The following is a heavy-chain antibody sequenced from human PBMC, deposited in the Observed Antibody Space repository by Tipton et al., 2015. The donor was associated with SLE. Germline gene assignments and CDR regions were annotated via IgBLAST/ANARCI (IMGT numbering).Heavy chain of an antibody. V-gene: IGHV4-39*07. CDR3: AEDSSGYYYKG. CDR1: GDSVSSSSYY. D-gene: IGHD3-22*01. Sequence: TLSLTCTVSGDSVSSSSYYWGWIRQPPGKGLEWIGSIYYSGSTYYNPSLKSRVTISVDTSKNQFSLKLSSVTAADTAVYYCAEDSSGYYYKGWGQGTLVTVSS. CDR2: IYYSGST. J-gene: IGHJ4*02.